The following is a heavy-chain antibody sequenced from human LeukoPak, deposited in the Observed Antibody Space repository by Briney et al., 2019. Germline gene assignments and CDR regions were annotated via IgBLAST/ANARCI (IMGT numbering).Heavy chain of an antibody. CDR1: GFTVSSNY. D-gene: IGHD1-26*01. V-gene: IGHV3-53*01. J-gene: IGHJ3*02. CDR2: IYSGGST. CDR3: ATAWRATFAFDI. Sequence: PGGSLRLSCAASGFTVSSNYMSWVRQAPGKGLKWVSVIYSGGSTYYADSVKGRFTISRDNSKNTLYLQMNSLRAEDTAVYYCATAWRATFAFDIWGQGTMVTVSS.